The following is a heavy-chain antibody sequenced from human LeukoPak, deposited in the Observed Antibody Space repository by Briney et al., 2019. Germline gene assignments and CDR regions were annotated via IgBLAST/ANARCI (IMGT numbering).Heavy chain of an antibody. V-gene: IGHV3-64D*06. D-gene: IGHD6-19*01. J-gene: IGHJ4*02. CDR1: GFTFSNYP. CDR3: VKPNSAVAGTRYFDY. Sequence: PGGSLILSCSASGFTFSNYPMHWVRQAPGKGLEYVSAINSNGDSTYSADSVKGRFTISRDNSKNTLYLQMSSLRADDTAVYFCVKPNSAVAGTRYFDYWGQGTLVTVSS. CDR2: INSNGDST.